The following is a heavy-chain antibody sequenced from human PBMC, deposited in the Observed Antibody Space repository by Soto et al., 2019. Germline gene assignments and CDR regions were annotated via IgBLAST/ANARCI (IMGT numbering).Heavy chain of an antibody. CDR3: AIEGGQGWFDP. CDR2: IIPMLDIV. Sequence: SVKVSCKASGGTFINFVIIWGRQAPGQGLEWVGGIIPMLDIVHYAQKFQGRVAITADESTSTAYMELSSLSSEDTAVYYCAIEGGQGWFDPWGQGSLVTVSS. J-gene: IGHJ5*02. V-gene: IGHV1-69*13. CDR1: GGTFINFV. D-gene: IGHD2-15*01.